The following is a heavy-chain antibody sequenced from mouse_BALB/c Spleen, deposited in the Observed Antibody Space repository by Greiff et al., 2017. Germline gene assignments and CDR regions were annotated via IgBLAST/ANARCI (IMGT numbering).Heavy chain of an antibody. V-gene: IGHV1-7*01. CDR2: IDPSDSET. J-gene: IGHJ3*01. D-gene: IGHD1-1*01. Sequence: VQLQQSGAELAKPGASVKMSCKASGYTFTSYWMHWVKQRPGQGLEWIGMIDPSDSETRLNQKFKDKATLTVDKSSSTAYMQLSSPTSEDSAVYYCARDFITTVVAPYWGQGTLVTVSA. CDR1: GYTFTSYW. CDR3: ARDFITTVVAPY.